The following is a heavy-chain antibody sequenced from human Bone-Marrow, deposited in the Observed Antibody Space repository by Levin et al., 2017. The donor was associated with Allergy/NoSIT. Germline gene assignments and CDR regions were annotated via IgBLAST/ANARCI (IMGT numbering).Heavy chain of an antibody. D-gene: IGHD1-14*01. J-gene: IGHJ4*02. CDR2: INGDGSSK. Sequence: GGSLRLSCAASGLTFSSYWMHWVRQAPGKGLVWISRINGDGSSKYYTDSVKGRFTISRDNAKNTLYLQLNSLRAEDTALYYCATDHHVGYWGQGTLVTVSS. CDR1: GLTFSSYW. V-gene: IGHV3-74*01. CDR3: ATDHHVGY.